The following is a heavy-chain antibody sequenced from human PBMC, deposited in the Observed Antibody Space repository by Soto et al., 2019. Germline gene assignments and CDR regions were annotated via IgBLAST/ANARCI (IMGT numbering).Heavy chain of an antibody. V-gene: IGHV4-30-4*08. CDR1: GDSISSDYYH. D-gene: IGHD2-21*02. Sequence: QVQLQKSGPGLVKPSQTLSLTCTVSGDSISSDYYHWTWIRQSPGKGLEWIGYIHHSGGLLYNPSLKSRVTISVDTSKNQFSLHLTSVTAADTAVYFCAREDDGGDSLYVWGQGTTVTVSS. CDR2: IHHSGGL. CDR3: AREDDGGDSLYV. J-gene: IGHJ6*02.